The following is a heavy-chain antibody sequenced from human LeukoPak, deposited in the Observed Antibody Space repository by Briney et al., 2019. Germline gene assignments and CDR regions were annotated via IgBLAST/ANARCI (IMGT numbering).Heavy chain of an antibody. CDR2: INPNSSGT. CDR1: GYTFTGYY. V-gene: IGHV1-2*06. CDR3: ARSGEPDIVVVPAAPNWGSFDY. D-gene: IGHD2-2*01. J-gene: IGHJ4*02. Sequence: ASVKVSCKASGYTFTGYYMHWVRQAPGQGLEWMGRINPNSSGTNYAQKFQGRVTMTRDTSISTAYMELSRLRSDDTAVYYCARSGEPDIVVVPAAPNWGSFDYWGQGTLVTVSS.